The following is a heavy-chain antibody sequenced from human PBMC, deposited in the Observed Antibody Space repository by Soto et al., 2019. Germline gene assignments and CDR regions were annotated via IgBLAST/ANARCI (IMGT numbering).Heavy chain of an antibody. CDR2: ISSSSSYI. V-gene: IGHV3-21*01. J-gene: IGHJ5*02. CDR3: ASAAEGYCSGGSCYSLFDP. D-gene: IGHD2-15*01. Sequence: EVQLVESGGGLVKPGGSLRLSCVASGFTFSSYSMNWVRQAPGKGLEWVSSISSSSSYIYYADSVKGRFTISRDNAKNSLYLQMNSLRAEDTAVYYCASAAEGYCSGGSCYSLFDPWGQGTLVTVSS. CDR1: GFTFSSYS.